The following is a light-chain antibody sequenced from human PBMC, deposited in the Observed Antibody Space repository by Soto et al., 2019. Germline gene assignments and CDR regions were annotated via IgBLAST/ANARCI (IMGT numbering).Light chain of an antibody. Sequence: EIVLTQSPGTLSLSPGERGTLSCRASQSVSTGQIAWCQQKPGQAPRLLMYGVSSRAAGIPDRFSGSGSGTDFTLTISSLEPEDFAVYYCQQYGRLPFTFGPGTKVDIK. CDR2: GVS. CDR3: QQYGRLPFT. J-gene: IGKJ3*01. V-gene: IGKV3-20*01. CDR1: QSVSTGQ.